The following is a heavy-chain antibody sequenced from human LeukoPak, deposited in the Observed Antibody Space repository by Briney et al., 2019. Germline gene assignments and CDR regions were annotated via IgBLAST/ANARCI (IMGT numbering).Heavy chain of an antibody. CDR2: INPNSGGT. Sequence: ASVKVSCKASGYTFTGYYMHWVRQAPGQGLEWMGWINPNSGGTNNAQKFQGRVTMTRDTSISTAYMELSRLRSDDTAVYYCAREYSSSWPFDYWGQGTLVTVSS. CDR3: AREYSSSWPFDY. CDR1: GYTFTGYY. J-gene: IGHJ4*02. D-gene: IGHD6-13*01. V-gene: IGHV1-2*02.